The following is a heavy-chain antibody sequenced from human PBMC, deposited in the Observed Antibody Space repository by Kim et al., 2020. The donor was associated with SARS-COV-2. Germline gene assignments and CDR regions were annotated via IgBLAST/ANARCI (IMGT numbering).Heavy chain of an antibody. CDR3: ARVKSVTLYNFFDS. V-gene: IGHV5-51*01. Sequence: GESLKISCKGSGYGFTSYWIAWVRQMPGKGLEWIGSIYPRDSDTRYSPSLQGLVTFSADKSISTAHLQWNTLKASDTAMYYCARVKSVTLYNFFDSWGQGTLVIVSS. J-gene: IGHJ5*01. CDR2: IYPRDSDT. D-gene: IGHD3-3*01. CDR1: GYGFTSYW.